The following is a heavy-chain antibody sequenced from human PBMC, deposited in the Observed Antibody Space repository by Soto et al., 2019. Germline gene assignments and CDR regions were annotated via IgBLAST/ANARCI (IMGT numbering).Heavy chain of an antibody. CDR2: IYYSGST. J-gene: IGHJ6*03. Sequence: NPSETLSLTCTVSGGSISSYYWSWIRQPPGKGLEWIGYIYYSGSTNYNPSLKSRVTVSVDTSKNQFSLKLSSVTAADTAVYYCARMGRSTGFYYMDVWGKGTTVTVSS. CDR3: ARMGRSTGFYYMDV. CDR1: GGSISSYY. D-gene: IGHD4-4*01. V-gene: IGHV4-59*08.